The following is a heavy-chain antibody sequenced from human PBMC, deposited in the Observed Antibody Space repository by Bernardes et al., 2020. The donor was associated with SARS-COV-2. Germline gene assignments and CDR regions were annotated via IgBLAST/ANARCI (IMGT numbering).Heavy chain of an antibody. D-gene: IGHD1-26*01. CDR3: AKDREWEHLLYYFDY. V-gene: IGHV3-23*01. Sequence: GGSLRLSCAASGFTFSSYAMSWVRQAPGKGLEWVSAISGSGGSTYYADSVKGRFTISRDNSKNTLYLQMNSLRAEDTAVYYCAKDREWEHLLYYFDYWGQGNRVTVSS. CDR2: ISGSGGST. J-gene: IGHJ4*02. CDR1: GFTFSSYA.